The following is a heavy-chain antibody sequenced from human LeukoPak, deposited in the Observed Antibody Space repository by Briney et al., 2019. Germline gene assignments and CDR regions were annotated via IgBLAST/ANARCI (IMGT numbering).Heavy chain of an antibody. J-gene: IGHJ4*02. CDR3: ARGTSRRDRGSGDPDY. CDR1: GYTFTNYY. CDR2: SNPNSGGS. D-gene: IGHD3-10*01. Sequence: ASVKVSCKASGYTFTNYYMHWVRQAPGQGLEWMGWSNPNSGGSNYAQKFQGRVTMTRDASIRTAYMELTRLRSDDTAVYYCARGTSRRDRGSGDPDYWGQGTLVTVSS. V-gene: IGHV1-2*02.